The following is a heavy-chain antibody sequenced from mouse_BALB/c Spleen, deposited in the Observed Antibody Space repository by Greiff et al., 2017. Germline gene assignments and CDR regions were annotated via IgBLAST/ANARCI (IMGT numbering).Heavy chain of an antibody. J-gene: IGHJ3*01. V-gene: IGHV1-9*01. CDR1: GYTFSSYW. CDR2: ILPGSGST. D-gene: IGHD1-1*01. Sequence: QVTLKVSGAELMKPGASVKISCKATGYTFSSYWIEWVKQRPGHGLEWIGEILPGSGSTNYNEKFKGKATFTADTSSNTAYMQLSSLTSEDSAVYYCARRGTHYYGSSYFAYWGQGTLVTVSA. CDR3: ARRGTHYYGSSYFAY.